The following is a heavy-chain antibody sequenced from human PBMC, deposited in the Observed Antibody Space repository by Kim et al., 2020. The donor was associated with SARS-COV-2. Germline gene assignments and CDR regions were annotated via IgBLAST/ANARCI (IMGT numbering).Heavy chain of an antibody. Sequence: SGKGRFTISRDNSKNTLYLQMNSLRAEDTAVYYCAKSTMVRGVIHWYFDLWGRGTLVTVSS. D-gene: IGHD3-10*01. V-gene: IGHV3-23*01. J-gene: IGHJ2*01. CDR3: AKSTMVRGVIHWYFDL.